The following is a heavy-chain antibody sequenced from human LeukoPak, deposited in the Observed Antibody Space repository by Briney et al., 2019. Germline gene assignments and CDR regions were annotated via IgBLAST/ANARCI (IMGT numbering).Heavy chain of an antibody. CDR3: AAQRYSGSYLRFDP. CDR1: GFTFDDYA. Sequence: GRSLRLSCAASGFTFDDYAMHWVRQAPGKGLEWVSGISWNSGSIGYADSVKGRFTISRDNAKNSLYLQMNSLRAEDTALHYCAAQRYSGSYLRFDPWGQGTLVTVSS. CDR2: ISWNSGSI. V-gene: IGHV3-9*01. J-gene: IGHJ5*02. D-gene: IGHD1-26*01.